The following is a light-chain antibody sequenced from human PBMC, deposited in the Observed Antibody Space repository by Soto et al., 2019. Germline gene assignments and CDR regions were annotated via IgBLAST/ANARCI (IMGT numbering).Light chain of an antibody. CDR1: SSDVGGYNF. CDR2: EVS. CDR3: SSQAGRNTVV. Sequence: QSALTQPPSASGSPGQSLTISCTGTSSDVGGYNFVSWYQQHPGKAPKLMIFEVSKRPSGVPDRFSGSKSGNTASLTVSGLQAEDEADYYCSSQAGRNTVVFGGGTQLTVL. V-gene: IGLV2-8*01. J-gene: IGLJ2*01.